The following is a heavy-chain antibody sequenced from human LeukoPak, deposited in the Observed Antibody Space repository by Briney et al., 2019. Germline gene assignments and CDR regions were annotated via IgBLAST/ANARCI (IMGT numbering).Heavy chain of an antibody. J-gene: IGHJ4*02. CDR2: ISSSSSYI. CDR3: ARVSRGYSGYDLFH. CDR1: GFTFSSYS. D-gene: IGHD5-12*01. Sequence: GRSLRLSCAASGFTFSSYSMNWVRQAPGKGLEWVSSISSSSSYIYYADSVKGRFTISRDNAKNSLYLQMNSLRAEDTAVYYCARVSRGYSGYDLFHWGQGTLVTVSS. V-gene: IGHV3-21*01.